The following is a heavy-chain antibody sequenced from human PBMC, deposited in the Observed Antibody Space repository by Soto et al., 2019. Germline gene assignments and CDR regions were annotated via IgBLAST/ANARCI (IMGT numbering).Heavy chain of an antibody. CDR3: AKVQWELDSLGFFDY. V-gene: IGHV3-30*18. CDR2: ISYDGSKE. CDR1: GFTFSHYG. D-gene: IGHD1-26*01. J-gene: IGHJ4*02. Sequence: GSLRLSCAVSGFTFSHYGMHWVRQAPGKGLEWVAFISYDGSKEYYADSVKGRFTISRDNSKKLLYLQMTSLRIEDTAVYSCAKVQWELDSLGFFDYWGQGTLVTVS.